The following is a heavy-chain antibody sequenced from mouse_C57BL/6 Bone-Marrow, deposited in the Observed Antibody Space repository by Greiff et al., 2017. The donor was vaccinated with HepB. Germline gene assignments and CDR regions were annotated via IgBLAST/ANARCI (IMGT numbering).Heavy chain of an antibody. CDR3: ARKPQLGANYFDY. CDR2: IDPSDSET. J-gene: IGHJ2*01. CDR1: GYTFTSYW. Sequence: QVQLKQPGAELVRPGSSVKLSCKASGYTFTSYWMHWVKQRPIQGLEWIGNIDPSDSETHYNQKFKDKATLTVDKSSSTAYMQLSSLTSEDSAVYYCARKPQLGANYFDYWGQGTTLTVSS. V-gene: IGHV1-52*01. D-gene: IGHD4-1*02.